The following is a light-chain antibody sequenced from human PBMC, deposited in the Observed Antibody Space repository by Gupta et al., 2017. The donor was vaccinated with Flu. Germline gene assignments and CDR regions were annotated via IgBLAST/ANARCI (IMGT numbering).Light chain of an antibody. J-gene: IGKJ4*01. V-gene: IGKV1-5*03. Sequence: DIQVTQYPSTLSASVGDSVTITCRPSQNVITYLAWYQQKPGKAPKLLIYKTSNLETGVPSRFSGSGSGNDFSLTISSRQPDDSAPYYCQQDENFSRMTFGGGTXVEVK. CDR2: KTS. CDR1: QNVITY. CDR3: QQDENFSRMT.